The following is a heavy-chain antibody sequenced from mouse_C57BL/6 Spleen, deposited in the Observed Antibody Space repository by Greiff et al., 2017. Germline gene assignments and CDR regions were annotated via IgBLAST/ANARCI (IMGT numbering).Heavy chain of an antibody. CDR1: GYAFTNYL. J-gene: IGHJ3*01. CDR3: ARAGYDGYWGFAY. D-gene: IGHD2-3*01. CDR2: LNPGSGGT. V-gene: IGHV1-54*01. Sequence: QVQLQQSGAELVRPGTSVKVSCKASGYAFTNYLIEWVKQRPGQGLEWIGVLNPGSGGTNYNEKFKGKATLTADKSSSTAYMQLSSLTSEDSAVYFCARAGYDGYWGFAYWGQGTLVTVSA.